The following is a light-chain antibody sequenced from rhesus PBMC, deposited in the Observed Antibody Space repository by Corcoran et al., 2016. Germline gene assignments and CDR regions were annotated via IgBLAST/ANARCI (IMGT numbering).Light chain of an antibody. V-gene: IGKV4-1*01. CDR3: QQYYSTPYS. CDR1: QSLLYSSNNKNY. CDR2: WAS. Sequence: DIVMTQSPDSLAVSLGERVTINCKFSQSLLYSSNNKNYLAWYQQNPGQAPKLLIYWASTRESGVPTRFSGSGSGTDFTLTISGLQAEDVAMYYCQQYYSTPYSFGQGTKVEIK. J-gene: IGKJ2*01.